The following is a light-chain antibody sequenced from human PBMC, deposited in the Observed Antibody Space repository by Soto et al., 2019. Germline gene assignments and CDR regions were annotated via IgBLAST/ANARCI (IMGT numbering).Light chain of an antibody. Sequence: QSALTQPASVSGSPGQSITISCTGTSSDVGGYNYVSWYQQYPGKVPKLMIYEVSNRPSGVSNRFSGSKSGNTASLTISGLQADDEADYYCSSYVSGTSWVFGGGTKVTVL. J-gene: IGLJ3*02. CDR1: SSDVGGYNY. CDR3: SSYVSGTSWV. V-gene: IGLV2-14*01. CDR2: EVS.